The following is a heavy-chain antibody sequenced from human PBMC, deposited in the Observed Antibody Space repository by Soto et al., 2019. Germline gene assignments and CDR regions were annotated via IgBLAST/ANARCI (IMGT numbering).Heavy chain of an antibody. CDR2: IWHDGSNK. CDR1: GFTFSSYG. V-gene: IGHV3-33*01. D-gene: IGHD6-19*01. Sequence: QVQLVESGGGVVQPGRSLRLSCAASGFTFSSYGMHWVRQAPGKGLEWVTVIWHDGSNKYYADSVKGRFTISRDNSKNTLYLQRNSLRAEDTAVYYCDRDNQQWLVSGDAFDIWGQGTMVTVSS. CDR3: DRDNQQWLVSGDAFDI. J-gene: IGHJ3*02.